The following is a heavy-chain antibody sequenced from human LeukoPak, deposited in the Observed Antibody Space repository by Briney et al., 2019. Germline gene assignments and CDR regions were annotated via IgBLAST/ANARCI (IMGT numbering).Heavy chain of an antibody. J-gene: IGHJ3*01. D-gene: IGHD1-14*01. V-gene: IGHV3-9*01. CDR3: ARVKTTTWGAFDY. CDR2: ITWNSDRL. Sequence: QSGGSLRLSCAVSGFTLDDYALHWVRLLPVKGLEWVSSITWNSDRLRYADSVKGRFTISRDNTKNSLYLEMKSLTIEDTALYYCARVKTTTWGAFDYWGPGTMVTVSS. CDR1: GFTLDDYA.